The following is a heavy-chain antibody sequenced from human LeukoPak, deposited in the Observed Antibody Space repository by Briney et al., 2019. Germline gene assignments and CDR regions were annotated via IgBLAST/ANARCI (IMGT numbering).Heavy chain of an antibody. CDR2: IYYSGST. J-gene: IGHJ4*02. D-gene: IGHD3-22*01. Sequence: SETLSLTCTVSGGSISSSSYYWGWIRQPPGKGLEWIGSIYYSGSTYYNPSLKSRVTISVDTSKIQFSLKLSSVTAADTAVYYCARSPRTYYYDSSGYYPPLLFDYWGQGTLVTVSS. CDR1: GGSISSSSYY. CDR3: ARSPRTYYYDSSGYYPPLLFDY. V-gene: IGHV4-39*01.